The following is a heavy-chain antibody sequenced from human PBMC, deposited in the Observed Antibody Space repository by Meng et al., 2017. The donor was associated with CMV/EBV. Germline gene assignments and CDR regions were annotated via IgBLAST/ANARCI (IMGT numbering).Heavy chain of an antibody. Sequence: GGSLRLSCAASGFTFSSYGMHWVRQAPGKGLEWVAFIRYDGSNKYYADSVKGRCTISRDNSKNTLYLQMNSLRAEDTAVYYCAKGREYQLLYRWYYYGMDVWGQGTTVTVSS. CDR3: AKGREYQLLYRWYYYGMDV. CDR2: IRYDGSNK. J-gene: IGHJ6*02. V-gene: IGHV3-30*02. CDR1: GFTFSSYG. D-gene: IGHD2-2*02.